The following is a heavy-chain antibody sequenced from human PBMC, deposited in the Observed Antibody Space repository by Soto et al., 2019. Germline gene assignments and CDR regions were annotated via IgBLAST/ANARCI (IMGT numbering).Heavy chain of an antibody. CDR1: GFTFSSYA. CDR3: AKGYSSGWYPPYWFDP. Sequence: VGSLRLSCAASGFTFSSYAMSWVRQAPGKGLEWVSAISGSGGSTYYADSVKGRFTISRDNSKNTLYLQMNSLRAEDTAVYYCAKGYSSGWYPPYWFDPWGQGTLVTVSS. CDR2: ISGSGGST. V-gene: IGHV3-23*01. D-gene: IGHD6-19*01. J-gene: IGHJ5*02.